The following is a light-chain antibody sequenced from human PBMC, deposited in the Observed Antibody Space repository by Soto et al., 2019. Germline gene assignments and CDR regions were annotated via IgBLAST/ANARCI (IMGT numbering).Light chain of an antibody. Sequence: EIVLTQSPATLSLSPGERATLSCRASQNVGSYLVWYQQKPGQAPRVLIYDASDRATGIPARFSGGGSGTDFTLTISSLETEDFAVYYCQQRSNWPLSFGGGTKVDIK. J-gene: IGKJ4*01. CDR1: QNVGSY. CDR2: DAS. CDR3: QQRSNWPLS. V-gene: IGKV3-11*01.